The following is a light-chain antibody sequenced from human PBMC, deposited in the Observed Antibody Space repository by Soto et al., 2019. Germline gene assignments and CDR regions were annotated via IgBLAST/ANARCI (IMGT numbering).Light chain of an antibody. V-gene: IGKV3-11*01. Sequence: EIVLTQSPATLSLSPGERATLSCRASQSVGTYLVWYQQKPGQAPRRLIYDASKRAIGIPDRFSGSGSGTDFTLTISSLEPGDSAVYYCQQRRAWPRVFGGGTRME. CDR3: QQRRAWPRV. CDR2: DAS. J-gene: IGKJ4*01. CDR1: QSVGTY.